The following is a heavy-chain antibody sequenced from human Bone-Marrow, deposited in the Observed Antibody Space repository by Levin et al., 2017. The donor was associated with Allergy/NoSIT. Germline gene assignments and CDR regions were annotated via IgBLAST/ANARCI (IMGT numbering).Heavy chain of an antibody. CDR2: IRSKRNSYAT. D-gene: IGHD3-3*01. J-gene: IGHJ4*02. CDR3: TCSDYDYWSGYYSH. V-gene: IGHV3-73*01. CDR1: GFTFSDSA. Sequence: GGSLRLSCVASGFTFSDSALHWVRQASGKGLEWVGRIRSKRNSYATEYAESVQGRFTISRDDSKNTAYLQMNSLKAEDTAVYYCTCSDYDYWSGYYSHWGQGTLVTVSS.